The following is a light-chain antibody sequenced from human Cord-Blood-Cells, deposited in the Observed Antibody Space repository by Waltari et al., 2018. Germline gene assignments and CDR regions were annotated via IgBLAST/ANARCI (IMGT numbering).Light chain of an antibody. CDR1: QSISSY. CDR2: AAS. J-gene: IGKJ1*01. CDR3: QQSYSTPRT. Sequence: DIQMTQSPSSLSASVGDRVTITCRASQSISSYLNWYPQKPGKAHKLLIYAASSLQSGVPSRFSGSGSGTDFTLTISSLQPEDFATYYCQQSYSTPRTFGQGTKVEIK. V-gene: IGKV1-39*01.